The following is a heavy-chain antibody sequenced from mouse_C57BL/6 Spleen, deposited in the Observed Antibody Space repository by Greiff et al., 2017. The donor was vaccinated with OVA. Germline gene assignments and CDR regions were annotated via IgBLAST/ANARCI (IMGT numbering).Heavy chain of an antibody. CDR1: GFTFSDYY. CDR3: AREGSYAMDY. J-gene: IGHJ4*01. Sequence: EVKLMESEGGLVQPGSSMKLSCTASGFTFSDYYMAWVRQVPEKGLEWVANINYDGSSTYYLDSLKSRFIISRDNAKNMLYLQMSSLKSEDTATYYCAREGSYAMDYWGQGTSVTVSS. V-gene: IGHV5-16*01. CDR2: INYDGSST.